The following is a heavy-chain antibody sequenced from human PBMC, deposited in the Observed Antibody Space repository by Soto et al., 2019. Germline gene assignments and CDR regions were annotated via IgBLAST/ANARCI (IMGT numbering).Heavy chain of an antibody. CDR2: ITNSGST. V-gene: IGHV4-34*01. CDR1: GGSFSDSY. D-gene: IGHD1-1*01. J-gene: IGHJ5*01. CDR3: ARGRTAIATRGFDS. Sequence: SETLSLTCAVFGGSFSDSYWSWIRQSPEKGLEWIGEITNSGSTYYNPSLKSRVTISGDTSKNQFSLEVRSVTAADTAVYFCARGRTAIATRGFDSWGQGTLF.